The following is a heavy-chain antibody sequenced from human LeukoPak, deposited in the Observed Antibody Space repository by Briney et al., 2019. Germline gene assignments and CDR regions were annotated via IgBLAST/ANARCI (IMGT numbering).Heavy chain of an antibody. V-gene: IGHV3-49*04. D-gene: IGHD5-24*01. Sequence: GGSLRLSCTASGFTFGDYAMSWVRQAPGKGLEWVGFIRSKAYGGTTEYAASVKGRFTTSRDDSKSIAYLQMNSLKTEDTAVYYCTREGMSKLMATMDAFDIWGQGTMVTVSS. CDR1: GFTFGDYA. CDR2: IRSKAYGGTT. CDR3: TREGMSKLMATMDAFDI. J-gene: IGHJ3*02.